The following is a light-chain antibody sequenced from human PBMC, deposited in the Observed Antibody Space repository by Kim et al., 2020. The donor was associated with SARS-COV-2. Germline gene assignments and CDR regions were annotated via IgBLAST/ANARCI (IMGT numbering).Light chain of an antibody. CDR1: QSVSSY. CDR2: DAS. V-gene: IGKV3-11*01. CDR3: QQRSNWPLT. Sequence: EIVLTQSPATLSLSPGERATLSCRASQSVSSYLAWYQQKAGQAPWLLIYDASSRATGIPARFSGSGSGTDFTLTISSLEPEDFAVYYCQQRSNWPLTFGGETKLEIK. J-gene: IGKJ4*01.